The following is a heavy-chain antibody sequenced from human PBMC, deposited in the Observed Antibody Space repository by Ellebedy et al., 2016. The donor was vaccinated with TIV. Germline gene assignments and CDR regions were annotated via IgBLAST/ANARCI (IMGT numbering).Heavy chain of an antibody. V-gene: IGHV4-59*08. CDR3: ARRHKYSSSSRGGMDV. Sequence: SETLSLTCTVSGGSISSYYWSWIRQPPGKGLEWIGYIYYSGSTNYNPSLKSRVTMSVDTSKNQFSLKLSSVTAADTAVYYCARRHKYSSSSRGGMDVWGQGTTVTVSS. CDR1: GGSISSYY. J-gene: IGHJ6*02. CDR2: IYYSGST. D-gene: IGHD6-6*01.